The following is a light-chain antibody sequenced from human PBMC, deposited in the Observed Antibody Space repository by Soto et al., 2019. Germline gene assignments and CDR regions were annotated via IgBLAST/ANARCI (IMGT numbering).Light chain of an antibody. CDR2: DAS. CDR1: QSVNSW. V-gene: IGKV1-5*01. J-gene: IGKJ4*01. Sequence: DIQMTQSPSTLSAFVGDRVTITCRASQSVNSWLAWYQQRPGKAPKLLIYDASTLESGVPSRFSGSGSGTEFTLTISSLQPDDFATYYCHQYNSYPTFGGGTKVDIK. CDR3: HQYNSYPT.